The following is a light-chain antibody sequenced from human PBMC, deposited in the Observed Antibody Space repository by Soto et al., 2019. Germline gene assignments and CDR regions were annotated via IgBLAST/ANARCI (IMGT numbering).Light chain of an antibody. Sequence: DIQMTQSPSTLSASVGDRVIITCRASQSIGTWLAWYQQNPGKAPKLLIYTTSNLESGVPSRFSGSGSGTEFTLTISSLQPDDFGTYYCQQYNSGWTFGQGTKVDIK. CDR3: QQYNSGWT. V-gene: IGKV1-5*03. CDR1: QSIGTW. J-gene: IGKJ1*01. CDR2: TTS.